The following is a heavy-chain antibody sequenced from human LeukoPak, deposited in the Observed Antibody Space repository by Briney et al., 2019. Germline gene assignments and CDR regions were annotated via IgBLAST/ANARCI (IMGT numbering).Heavy chain of an antibody. V-gene: IGHV3-33*01. J-gene: IGHJ3*01. Sequence: GRSLRLSCEASGITFSSYGIHWVRQAPGKGLEWVTVIWPDGRNKYYADSVKGRFIISRDNSKNTLWLQMNSLRAEDTAVYYCASAAGAFDSWGQGTMVTVSS. CDR3: ASAAGAFDS. D-gene: IGHD6-13*01. CDR2: IWPDGRNK. CDR1: GITFSSYG.